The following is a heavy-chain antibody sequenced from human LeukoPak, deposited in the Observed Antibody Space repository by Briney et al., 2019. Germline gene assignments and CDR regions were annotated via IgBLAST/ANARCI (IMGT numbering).Heavy chain of an antibody. V-gene: IGHV4-59*12. J-gene: IGHJ3*02. CDR2: IYNTNTGST. D-gene: IGHD4-23*01. CDR1: GASISNYY. CDR3: ARGALLYAGNPHDGFDI. Sequence: SETLALTCTVSGASISNYYWSWIRQPPGEGLEWIGYIYNTNTGSTNHNLSLKSRITISVDTSENQFSLKVSSVTAADTAFYYCARGALLYAGNPHDGFDIWGQGTMVTVSS.